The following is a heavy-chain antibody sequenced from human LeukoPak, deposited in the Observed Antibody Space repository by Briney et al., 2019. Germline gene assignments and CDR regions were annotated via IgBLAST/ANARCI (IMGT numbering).Heavy chain of an antibody. CDR2: INHSGST. V-gene: IGHV4-34*01. CDR1: GGSFSGYY. J-gene: IGHJ5*02. Sequence: SETLSLTCAVYGGSFSGYYWSWIRQPPGKGLEWIGEINHSGSTNYNPSLKSRVTISVDMSKNQFSLKLSSVTAADTAVYYCARSGYYGSGSYHPRNWFDPWGQGTLVTVSS. D-gene: IGHD3-10*01. CDR3: ARSGYYGSGSYHPRNWFDP.